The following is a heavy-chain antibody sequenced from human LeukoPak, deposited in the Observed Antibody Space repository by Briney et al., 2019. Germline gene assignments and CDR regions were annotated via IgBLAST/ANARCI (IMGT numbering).Heavy chain of an antibody. Sequence: GGSRRLSGAASGFTFSSYAMHWVRQAPGKGLEWVAVISYDGSNKYYADSVKGRFTISRDNSKNTLYLQMNSLRAEDTAVYYCAREAPQYSYGYEANWFDPWGQGTLVTVSS. V-gene: IGHV3-30-3*01. CDR1: GFTFSSYA. D-gene: IGHD5-18*01. CDR2: ISYDGSNK. CDR3: AREAPQYSYGYEANWFDP. J-gene: IGHJ5*02.